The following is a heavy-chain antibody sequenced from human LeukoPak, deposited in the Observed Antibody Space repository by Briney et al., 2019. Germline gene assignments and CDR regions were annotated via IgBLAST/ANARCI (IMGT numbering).Heavy chain of an antibody. D-gene: IGHD2-15*01. Sequence: PGGSLRLSCAASGFTFSSYWMSWVRQAPGKGLEWVANIKQDGSEKYYVDSVKGRFTISRDNAKNSLYLQMNSLRAEDTAVYYCARDSIVVVVAAFDYWGQGTLVTVSS. CDR3: ARDSIVVVVAAFDY. CDR2: IKQDGSEK. J-gene: IGHJ4*02. CDR1: GFTFSSYW. V-gene: IGHV3-7*01.